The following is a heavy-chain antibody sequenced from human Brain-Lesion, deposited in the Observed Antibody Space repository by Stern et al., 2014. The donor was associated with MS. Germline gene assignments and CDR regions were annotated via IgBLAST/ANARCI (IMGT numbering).Heavy chain of an antibody. J-gene: IGHJ4*02. V-gene: IGHV1-24*01. CDR3: ATLSPGAGGNYYRHFDY. CDR2: FDPEDGET. D-gene: IGHD1-26*01. CDR1: GYTLTELS. Sequence: QVQLVQSGAEVKKPGASVKVSCKVSGYTLTELSMHWVRQAPRKGLEWMGGFDPEDGETIYAQKFQGRVTMTEDTSTDPAYMELSSLRSEDTAVYYCATLSPGAGGNYYRHFDYWGQGTLVTVSS.